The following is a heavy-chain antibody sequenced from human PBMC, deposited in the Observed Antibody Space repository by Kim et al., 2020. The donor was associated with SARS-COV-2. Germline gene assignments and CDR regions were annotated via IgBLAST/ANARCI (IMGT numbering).Heavy chain of an antibody. CDR3: ARDGVATTRYYYYYGMDV. CDR1: GGSVSSGSYY. J-gene: IGHJ6*02. Sequence: SETLSLTCTVSGGSVSSGSYYWSWIRQPPGKGLEWIGYIDYSGSTNYNPSLKSRVTISVDTSKNQFSLKLSSVTAADTAVYYCARDGVATTRYYYYYGMDVWGQGTTVTVSS. CDR2: IDYSGST. V-gene: IGHV4-61*01. D-gene: IGHD5-12*01.